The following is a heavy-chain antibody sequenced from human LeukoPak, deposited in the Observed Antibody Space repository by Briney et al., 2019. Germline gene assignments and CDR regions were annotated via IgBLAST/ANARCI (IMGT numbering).Heavy chain of an antibody. J-gene: IGHJ6*03. D-gene: IGHD1-7*01. Sequence: SQTLSLTCTVSGGSISSGSYYWGWIRQPPGKGLEWIGRIYYSGSTYYNPSLKSRVTISVDTSKNQFSLKLSSVTAADTAVYYCARLPQGNWNYVGYYYYMDVWGKGTTVTVSS. CDR3: ARLPQGNWNYVGYYYYMDV. CDR2: IYYSGST. CDR1: GGSISSGSYY. V-gene: IGHV4-39*01.